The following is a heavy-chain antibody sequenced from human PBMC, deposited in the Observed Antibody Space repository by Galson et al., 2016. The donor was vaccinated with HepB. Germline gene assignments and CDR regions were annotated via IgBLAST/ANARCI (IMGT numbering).Heavy chain of an antibody. Sequence: SLRLSCAASGFSVSSKYMSWVRQIPGKGLEWVSVIYSGGSTFYADSVKGRFTISRDNVKNTVYLQMNSVTDEDTAVYYCARSPSNWFGPSTVDIWGQGTMVIVSS. CDR3: ARSPSNWFGPSTVDI. J-gene: IGHJ3*02. CDR2: IYSGGST. V-gene: IGHV3-53*01. D-gene: IGHD6-13*01. CDR1: GFSVSSKY.